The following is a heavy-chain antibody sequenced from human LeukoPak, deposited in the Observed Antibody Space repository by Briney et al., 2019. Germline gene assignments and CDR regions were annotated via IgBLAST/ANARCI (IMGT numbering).Heavy chain of an antibody. CDR2: ISAYNGNT. CDR1: GGTFSSYA. CDR3: ARYQWLGGYYFDY. Sequence: ASVKVSCKASGGTFSSYAISWVRQAPGQGLEWMGWISAYNGNTNYAQKLQGRVTMTTDTSTSTAYMELRSLRSDDTAVYYCARYQWLGGYYFDYWGQGTLVTVSS. J-gene: IGHJ4*02. D-gene: IGHD6-19*01. V-gene: IGHV1-18*01.